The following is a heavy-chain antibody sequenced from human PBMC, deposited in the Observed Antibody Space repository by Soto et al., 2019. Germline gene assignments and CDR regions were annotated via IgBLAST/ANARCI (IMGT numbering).Heavy chain of an antibody. CDR3: ARCDVCYPGGDDAFDL. D-gene: IGHD2-21*02. CDR1: GGTFSSHA. V-gene: IGHV1-69*01. J-gene: IGHJ3*01. Sequence: QVQLVQSGAEVKKPGSSVKVSCKTSGGTFSSHALTWLRQAPGQGLEWMGGIIPMFGTTYTSQKFQGRVAISADETTSTLELSNLRSEDTAVYFCARCDVCYPGGDDAFDLWCQGTTVIVSS. CDR2: IIPMFGTT.